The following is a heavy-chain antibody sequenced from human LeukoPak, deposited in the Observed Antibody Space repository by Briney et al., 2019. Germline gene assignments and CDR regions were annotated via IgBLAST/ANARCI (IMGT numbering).Heavy chain of an antibody. Sequence: PSETLSLTCAVYGGSFSGYYWSRIRQPPGKGLEWIGEINHSGSTNYNPSLKSRVTISVDTSKNQFSLKLSSVTAADTAVYYCTRAPYCSSTSCYEGGAYWGQGTLVTVSS. CDR1: GGSFSGYY. V-gene: IGHV4-34*01. J-gene: IGHJ4*02. D-gene: IGHD2-2*01. CDR3: TRAPYCSSTSCYEGGAY. CDR2: INHSGST.